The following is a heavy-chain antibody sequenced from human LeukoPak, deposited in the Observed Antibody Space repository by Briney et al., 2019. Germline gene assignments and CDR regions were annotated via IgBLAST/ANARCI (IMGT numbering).Heavy chain of an antibody. CDR1: GFTFSSYD. D-gene: IGHD2-15*01. J-gene: IGHJ5*02. V-gene: IGHV1-8*01. CDR3: ARSRDIRTNWFDP. Sequence: ASVKVSCKASGFTFSSYDINWVRQATGQGLEWMGWMNPNSGNTGYAQKFQGRVTLTRNASISTAYMELTSLRSEDTAVYYCARSRDIRTNWFDPWGQGTLVTVSS. CDR2: MNPNSGNT.